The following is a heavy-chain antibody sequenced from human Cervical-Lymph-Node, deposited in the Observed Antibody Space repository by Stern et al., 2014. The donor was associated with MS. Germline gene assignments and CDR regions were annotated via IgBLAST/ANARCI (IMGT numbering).Heavy chain of an antibody. CDR1: GYTFTRYG. CDR3: TRDSHTSSWYDWHSSFDY. V-gene: IGHV1-18*01. D-gene: IGHD6-13*01. J-gene: IGHJ4*02. Sequence: QVQLVQSGAEVKKPGASVKFSCKASGYTFTRYGINWVRQAPGQGLEWMGWITTYNGNTNYAQELQGRVTMTTDTSTSTAYMELRSLRSDDTAVYYCTRDSHTSSWYDWHSSFDYWGQGTLLTVSS. CDR2: ITTYNGNT.